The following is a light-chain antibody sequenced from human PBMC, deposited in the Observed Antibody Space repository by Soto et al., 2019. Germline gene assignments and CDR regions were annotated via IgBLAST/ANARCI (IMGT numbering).Light chain of an antibody. V-gene: IGKV1-33*01. CDR1: QSISTW. CDR2: KAS. Sequence: DIQMTQSPSSVSASVGDRVTITFRASQSISTWLAWYQQKPGKAPKLLIYKASNLETGVPSRFSGSGSGTDFTFTISSLQPEDIATYYCQQYDNPFTFGQGTRLEI. CDR3: QQYDNPFT. J-gene: IGKJ5*01.